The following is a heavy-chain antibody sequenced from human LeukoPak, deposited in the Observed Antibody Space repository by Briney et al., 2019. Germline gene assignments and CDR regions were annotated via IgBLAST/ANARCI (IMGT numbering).Heavy chain of an antibody. V-gene: IGHV4-39*07. CDR3: ASGSYTHYYFDY. Sequence: SETLSLTCTVSGGSISSSSYYWGWIRQPPGKGLEWIGSIYYSGSTYYNPSLKSRVTIAVDTSKNQFSLKLSSVTAADTAVYSCASGSYTHYYFDYWGQGTLVTVSS. CDR1: GGSISSSSYY. D-gene: IGHD1-26*01. CDR2: IYYSGST. J-gene: IGHJ4*02.